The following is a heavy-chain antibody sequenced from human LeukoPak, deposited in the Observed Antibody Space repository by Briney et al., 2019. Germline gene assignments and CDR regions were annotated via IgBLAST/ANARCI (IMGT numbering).Heavy chain of an antibody. CDR3: ARHTKQQLGGLDY. Sequence: PSETLSLTCTVSGGSISNYYWSWIRQPPGKGLEWIGYIYYSGSTYYNPSLKSRVTISVDTSKNQFSLKLSSVTAADTAVYYCARHTKQQLGGLDYWGQGTLVTVSS. V-gene: IGHV4-59*08. D-gene: IGHD6-13*01. J-gene: IGHJ4*02. CDR2: IYYSGST. CDR1: GGSISNYY.